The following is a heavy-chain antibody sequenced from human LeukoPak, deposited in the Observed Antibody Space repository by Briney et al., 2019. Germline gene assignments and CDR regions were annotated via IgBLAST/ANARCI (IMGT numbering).Heavy chain of an antibody. J-gene: IGHJ3*02. CDR2: LKENGNEQ. Sequence: PGGSLRLSCAASGFTFSSYWMSWVRQAPGKGPEWVAHLKENGNEQYYAESVKGRFTISRDNAEKSLCLQMNSLRAEDTAVYYCARGPGDFDASDIWGQGTMVTVSS. D-gene: IGHD1-14*01. V-gene: IGHV3-7*01. CDR1: GFTFSSYW. CDR3: ARGPGDFDASDI.